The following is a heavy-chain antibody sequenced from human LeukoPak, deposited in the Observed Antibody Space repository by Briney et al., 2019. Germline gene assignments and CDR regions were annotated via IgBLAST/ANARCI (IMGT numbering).Heavy chain of an antibody. CDR2: INHSGST. CDR3: ARGRGITIFGVVIPLSDYYHYYMDV. V-gene: IGHV4-34*01. CDR1: GWSFSGYY. Sequence: PSETLSLTCAVYGWSFSGYYWSWIRQPPGKGLEWIGEINHSGSTNYKPSPKRRVTISVDTSKNQFSLKLSSVTAADTAVYYCARGRGITIFGVVIPLSDYYHYYMDVWGKGTTVTVSS. D-gene: IGHD3-3*01. J-gene: IGHJ6*03.